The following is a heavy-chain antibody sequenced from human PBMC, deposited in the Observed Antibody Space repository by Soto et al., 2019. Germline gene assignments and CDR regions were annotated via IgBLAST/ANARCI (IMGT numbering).Heavy chain of an antibody. V-gene: IGHV3-64*07. CDR2: ITSGGTT. Sequence: EVQLVESGGGLVQPGGSLRLSCAASGFTFSSYAMHCVRQAPGKGLEYVSAITSGGTTYYADSVKGRFAISRDNSKNTVYLQMGGLRSEDMAVYFCARATLGAPNDYWGQGTLVTVSS. J-gene: IGHJ4*02. CDR1: GFTFSSYA. CDR3: ARATLGAPNDY.